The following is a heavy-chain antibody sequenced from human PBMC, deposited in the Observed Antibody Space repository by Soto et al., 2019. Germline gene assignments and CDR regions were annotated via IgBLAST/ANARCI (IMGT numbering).Heavy chain of an antibody. CDR1: GGTFSSYT. Sequence: QVQLVQSGAEVKKPGSSVKVSCKASGGTFSSYTISWVRQAPGQGLEWMGRIIPILGIANYAQKFQGRVRXTXDXXTSTAYMELSSLRSEDTAVYYCARDPSLWADAFDIWGQGTMVTVSS. CDR3: ARDPSLWADAFDI. D-gene: IGHD5-18*01. V-gene: IGHV1-69*08. CDR2: IIPILGIA. J-gene: IGHJ3*02.